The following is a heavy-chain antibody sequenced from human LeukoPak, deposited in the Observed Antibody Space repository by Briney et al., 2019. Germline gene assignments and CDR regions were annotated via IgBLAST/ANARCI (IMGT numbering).Heavy chain of an antibody. CDR3: ARDHGSGSYYGGGGWFDP. CDR2: IYHSGST. J-gene: IGHJ5*02. D-gene: IGHD3-10*01. V-gene: IGHV4-30-2*01. CDR1: GGSISSGGYS. Sequence: SETLSLTCAVSGGSISSGGYSWSWIRQPPGKGLEWTGYIYHSGSTYYNPSLKSRVTISVDRSKNQFSLKLSSVTAADTAVYYCARDHGSGSYYGGGGWFDPWGQGTLVTVSS.